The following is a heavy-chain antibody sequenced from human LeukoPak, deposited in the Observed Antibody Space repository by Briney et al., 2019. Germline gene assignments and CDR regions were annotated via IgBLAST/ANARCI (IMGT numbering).Heavy chain of an antibody. CDR1: GYTFTGHC. J-gene: IGHJ5*02. Sequence: GASVKVSCKASGYTFTGHCMHWVRQAPGQGLEWMGRINPNSGGTNYAQKFQGRVTMTRDTSISTAYMELSRLRSDDTAVYYCAREEYSSRSYNWFDPWGQGTLVTVSS. V-gene: IGHV1-2*02. D-gene: IGHD6-13*01. CDR3: AREEYSSRSYNWFDP. CDR2: INPNSGGT.